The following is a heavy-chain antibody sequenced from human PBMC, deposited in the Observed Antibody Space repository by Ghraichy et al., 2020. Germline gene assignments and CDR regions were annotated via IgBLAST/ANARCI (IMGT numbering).Heavy chain of an antibody. CDR2: ISRRSSPT. CDR3: VRQVGDDSSNWFDP. Sequence: GGSLRLSCTASGFTFSDYSMIWVRQAPGKGLEWVSSISRRSSPTYYADSVQGRFTISRDNAKNSVYLQMNSLRAEATALYYCVRQVGDDSSNWFDPWGQGTLVTGSA. CDR1: GFTFSDYS. D-gene: IGHD5-18*01. J-gene: IGHJ5*02. V-gene: IGHV3-21*01.